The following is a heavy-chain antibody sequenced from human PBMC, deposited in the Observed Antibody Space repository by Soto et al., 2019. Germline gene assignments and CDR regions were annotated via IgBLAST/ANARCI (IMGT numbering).Heavy chain of an antibody. CDR3: ARVLHSGYDPPFDY. J-gene: IGHJ4*02. V-gene: IGHV3-30-3*01. D-gene: IGHD5-12*01. CDR2: ISYDGSNK. CDR1: GFTFSSYA. Sequence: GESLKISCAASGFTFSSYAMHWVRQAPGKGLEWVAVISYDGSNKYYADSVKGRFTISRDNSKNTLYLQMNSLRAEDTAVYYCARVLHSGYDPPFDYWGQGTLVTVSS.